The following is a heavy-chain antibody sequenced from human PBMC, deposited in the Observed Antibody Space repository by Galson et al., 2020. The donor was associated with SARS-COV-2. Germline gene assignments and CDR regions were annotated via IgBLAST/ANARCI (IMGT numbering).Heavy chain of an antibody. Sequence: GESLKISCAASGFTFSRYSMNWVRQAPGKGLEWVSYISSSSSTIYYADSVKGRFTISRDNAKNSLYLQMNSLRDEDTAVYYCARQGSGSYYNKEDYEGQGTLVTVSS. V-gene: IGHV3-48*02. D-gene: IGHD3-10*01. J-gene: IGHJ4*02. CDR2: ISSSSSTI. CDR1: GFTFSRYS. CDR3: ARQGSGSYYNKEDY.